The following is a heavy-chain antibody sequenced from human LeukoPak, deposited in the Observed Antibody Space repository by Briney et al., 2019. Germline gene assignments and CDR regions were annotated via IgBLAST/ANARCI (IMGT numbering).Heavy chain of an antibody. Sequence: GGSLRLSCAASGFTFSSYAMHWVRQAPGKGLEWVAVISYDGSNKYYADSVKGRFTISRDNSKNTLYLQMNSLRAEDTAVYHCAKDRSGSYSQGLDYWGQGTLVTVSS. J-gene: IGHJ4*02. V-gene: IGHV3-30-3*01. CDR3: AKDRSGSYSQGLDY. CDR2: ISYDGSNK. D-gene: IGHD1-26*01. CDR1: GFTFSSYA.